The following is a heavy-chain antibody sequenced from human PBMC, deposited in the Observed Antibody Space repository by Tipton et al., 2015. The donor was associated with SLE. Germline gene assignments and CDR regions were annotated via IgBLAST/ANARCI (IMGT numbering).Heavy chain of an antibody. CDR3: ARDRGSSWYNAFDI. D-gene: IGHD6-13*01. Sequence: SLRLSCAASGFTFSGYSMNWVRQAPGKGLEWVSSISSSSSYIYYADSVKGRFTISRDNAKNSLYLQMNSLRAEDTAVYYCARDRGSSWYNAFDIWGQGTMVTVSS. V-gene: IGHV3-21*01. J-gene: IGHJ3*02. CDR2: ISSSSSYI. CDR1: GFTFSGYS.